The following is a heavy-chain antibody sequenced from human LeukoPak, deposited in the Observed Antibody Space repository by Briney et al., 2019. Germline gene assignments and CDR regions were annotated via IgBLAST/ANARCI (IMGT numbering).Heavy chain of an antibody. CDR3: ARAERIAAAGLKGDSYYMDV. Sequence: ASVKVSCKASGYTFTGYYMHWVRQAPGQGLEWMGWINPNSGGTNYAQKFQGRVTMTRDTSISTAYMELSRLRSDDTAVYYCARAERIAAAGLKGDSYYMDVWGKGTTVTVSS. CDR2: INPNSGGT. V-gene: IGHV1-2*02. CDR1: GYTFTGYY. J-gene: IGHJ6*03. D-gene: IGHD6-13*01.